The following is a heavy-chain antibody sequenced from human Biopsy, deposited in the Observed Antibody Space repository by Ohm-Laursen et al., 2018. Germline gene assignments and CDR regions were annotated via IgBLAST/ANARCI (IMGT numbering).Heavy chain of an antibody. CDR1: GGTFSSYS. CDR3: ARDRFPHVTIFGLVTLEY. CDR2: IIPIFGII. D-gene: IGHD3-3*01. Sequence: SVKVSCKASGGTFSSYSISWVRQAPGQGLEWMGGIIPIFGIINHAQKFQGRVTISADESTTTAYMELRSLRSDDTAVYYCARDRFPHVTIFGLVTLEYWGQGTLVTVSS. J-gene: IGHJ4*02. V-gene: IGHV1-69*13.